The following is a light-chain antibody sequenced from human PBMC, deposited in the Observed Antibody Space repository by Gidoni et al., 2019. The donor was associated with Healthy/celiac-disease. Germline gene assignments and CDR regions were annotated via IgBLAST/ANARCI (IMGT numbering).Light chain of an antibody. CDR2: DAS. CDR3: QQRSNWPRTWT. V-gene: IGKV3-11*01. Sequence: EIVLTESPAALSLSPGERATLSCRASQSACSYLAWYQQNPGQAPRLLIDDASNRATGIPARFSGSGSGTDFTLPISSLEPEDFAVYYCQQRSNWPRTWTVGQGTKVESK. CDR1: QSACSY. J-gene: IGKJ1*01.